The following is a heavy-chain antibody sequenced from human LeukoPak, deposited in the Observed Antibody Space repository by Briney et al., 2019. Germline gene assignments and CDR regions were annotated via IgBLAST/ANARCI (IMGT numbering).Heavy chain of an antibody. CDR2: ISGSGGST. CDR1: GFTFSSYA. CDR3: AKWHLSSSWSSGDY. Sequence: GGSLRLSCAASGFTFSSYAMSWVRQAPGKGLEWVSAISGSGGSTYYADSVKGRFTISRDNSKNTLYLQMNSLRAEDTAVYYCAKWHLSSSWSSGDYWGQRTLVTVSS. D-gene: IGHD6-13*01. J-gene: IGHJ4*02. V-gene: IGHV3-23*01.